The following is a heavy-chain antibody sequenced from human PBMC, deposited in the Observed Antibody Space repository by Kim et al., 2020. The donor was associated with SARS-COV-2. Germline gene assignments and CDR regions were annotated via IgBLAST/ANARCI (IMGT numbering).Heavy chain of an antibody. CDR3: ARREGGSNYFDY. D-gene: IGHD1-26*01. J-gene: IGHJ4*02. V-gene: IGHV4-59*08. Sequence: NSNPSLQSRVTMSVDTSKNQFSLKLSSVTAADTAVYYCARREGGSNYFDYWGQGTLVTVSS.